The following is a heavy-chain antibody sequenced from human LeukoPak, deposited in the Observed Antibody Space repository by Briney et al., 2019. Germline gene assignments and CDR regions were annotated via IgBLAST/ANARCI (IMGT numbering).Heavy chain of an antibody. V-gene: IGHV4-59*07. CDR1: GDSISSDY. CDR3: ARTRPQDYGTSYMDV. Sequence: PDSLSLTCNLSGDSISSDYWSWIRQTPGKGLEWIGFIFHSGTTDYNPSLQSRATISIDTSRKSFSLKLLSVTAADTAVYYCARTRPQDYGTSYMDVWGTGATVTVSS. CDR2: IFHSGTT. J-gene: IGHJ6*03. D-gene: IGHD4-17*01.